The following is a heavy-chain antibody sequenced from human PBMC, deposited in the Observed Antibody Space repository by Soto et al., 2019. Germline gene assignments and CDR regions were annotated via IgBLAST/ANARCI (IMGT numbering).Heavy chain of an antibody. CDR1: GFTFSSYA. CDR2: ISGSGGST. Sequence: PGGSLRLSCAASGFTFSSYAMSWVRQAPGKGPEWVSAISGSGGSTYYADSVKGRFTISRDNSKNTLYLQMNSLRAEDTAVYYCAKGSGGSYLAPYFDYWGQGTLVTVSS. V-gene: IGHV3-23*01. D-gene: IGHD1-26*01. J-gene: IGHJ4*02. CDR3: AKGSGGSYLAPYFDY.